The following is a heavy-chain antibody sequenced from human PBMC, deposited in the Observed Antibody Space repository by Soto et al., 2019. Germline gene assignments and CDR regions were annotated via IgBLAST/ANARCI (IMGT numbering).Heavy chain of an antibody. CDR3: ARHAIPTPYFDY. J-gene: IGHJ4*02. D-gene: IGHD2-2*02. CDR2: IYYSGST. Sequence: SETLSLTCTVSGGSISSYYWSWIRQPPGKGLEWIGYIYYSGSTNYNPSLKSRVTISVDTSKNQFSLKLSSVTAADTAVYYCARHAIPTPYFDYWGQGTLVTVSS. CDR1: GGSISSYY. V-gene: IGHV4-59*08.